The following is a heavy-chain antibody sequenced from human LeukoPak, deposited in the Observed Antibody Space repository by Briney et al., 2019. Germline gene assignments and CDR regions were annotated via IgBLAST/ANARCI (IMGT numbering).Heavy chain of an antibody. J-gene: IGHJ4*02. CDR1: GGSISSYY. CDR2: IYYSGST. V-gene: IGHV4-59*01. D-gene: IGHD1-26*01. Sequence: SETLSLTCTVSGGSISSYYWSWIRQPPGKGREWIGYIYYSGSTNYNPSLKSRVTISVDTSKNQFSLKLSSVTAADTAVYYSGRSPIVGRHGYYFDYWGQGTLVTVSS. CDR3: GRSPIVGRHGYYFDY.